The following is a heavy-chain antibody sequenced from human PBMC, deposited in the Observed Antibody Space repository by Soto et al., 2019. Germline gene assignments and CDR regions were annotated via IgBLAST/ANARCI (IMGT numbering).Heavy chain of an antibody. Sequence: GSLRLSCAASGFTFSSYAMHWVRQAPGKGLEWVAVISYDGSNKYYADSVKGRFTISRDNSKNTLYLQMNSLRAEDTAVYYCARDGGEGPYYYGMDVWGQGTTVTVSS. CDR1: GFTFSSYA. J-gene: IGHJ6*02. D-gene: IGHD3-10*01. CDR3: ARDGGEGPYYYGMDV. CDR2: ISYDGSNK. V-gene: IGHV3-30-3*01.